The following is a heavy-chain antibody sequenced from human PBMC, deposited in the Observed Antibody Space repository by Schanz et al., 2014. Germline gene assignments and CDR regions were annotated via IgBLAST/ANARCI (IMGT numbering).Heavy chain of an antibody. CDR2: IPVGNNYI. CDR3: AREDMLRGIRAFDI. D-gene: IGHD3-10*01. J-gene: IGHJ3*02. V-gene: IGHV3-21*01. Sequence: EVQLVESGGGLVKPGGFLRLSCAASGFTFSSYSMHWIRQAPGKGLEWVSYIPVGNNYIYYADSVKGRFTISRDNPKNSLYLQMNSLRVEDTAVYYCAREDMLRGIRAFDIWGQGTMVTVSS. CDR1: GFTFSSYS.